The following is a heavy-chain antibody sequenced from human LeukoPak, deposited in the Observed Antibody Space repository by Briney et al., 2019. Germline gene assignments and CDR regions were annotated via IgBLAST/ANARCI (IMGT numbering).Heavy chain of an antibody. CDR1: GVSISSYY. J-gene: IGHJ6*03. V-gene: IGHV4-4*07. Sequence: PSETLSLTCTVSGVSISSYYWSWIRQPAGKGLEWIGRIYTSGSTNYNPSLKSRVTMSVDTSKNQFSLKLSSVTAADTAVYYCARDLRDTWFGEYYYYYMDVWGKGTTVTVSS. CDR2: IYTSGST. CDR3: ARDLRDTWFGEYYYYYMDV. D-gene: IGHD3-10*01.